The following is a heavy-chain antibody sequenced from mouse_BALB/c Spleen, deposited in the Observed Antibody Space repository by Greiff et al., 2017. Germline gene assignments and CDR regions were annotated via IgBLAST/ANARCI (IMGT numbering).Heavy chain of an antibody. V-gene: IGHV3-2*02. D-gene: IGHD1-1*01. CDR3: ARLLGNWYFDV. Sequence: EVKVEESGPGLVKPSQSLSLTCTVTGYSITSDYAWNWIRQFPGNKLEWMGYISYSGSTSYNPSLKSRISITRDTSKNQFFLQLNSVTTEDTATYYCARLLGNWYFDVWGAGTTVTVSS. CDR2: ISYSGST. CDR1: GYSITSDYA. J-gene: IGHJ1*01.